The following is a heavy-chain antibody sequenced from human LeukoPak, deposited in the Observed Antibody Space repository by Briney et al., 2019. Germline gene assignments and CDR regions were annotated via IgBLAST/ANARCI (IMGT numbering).Heavy chain of an antibody. CDR3: ARESGPRGYYDSSGSYPNDAFDI. CDR1: GFTFSDYW. D-gene: IGHD3-22*01. CDR2: IKQDGSEK. J-gene: IGHJ3*02. Sequence: PGGSLRLSCGVSGFTFSDYWMNWVRQAPGKGLEWVASIKQDGSEKSYVDSVKGRFTISRDNAKNSLYLQMSSLRAEDTAVYYCARESGPRGYYDSSGSYPNDAFDIWGQGTMVTVSS. V-gene: IGHV3-7*01.